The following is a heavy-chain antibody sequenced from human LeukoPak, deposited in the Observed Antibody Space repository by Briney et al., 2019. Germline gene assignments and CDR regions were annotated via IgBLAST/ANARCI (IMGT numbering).Heavy chain of an antibody. CDR1: GFTFSYYG. V-gene: IGHV3-21*01. Sequence: GGSLRLSCAASGFTFSYYGIHWVRQAPGKGLEWVSFISSGSSYIYYADSVKGRFTISRDNAKKSLYLQINSLRAEDTAVYFCARSFYDSSGYPNFDYWGQGTLVTVSS. CDR2: ISSGSSYI. D-gene: IGHD3-22*01. CDR3: ARSFYDSSGYPNFDY. J-gene: IGHJ4*02.